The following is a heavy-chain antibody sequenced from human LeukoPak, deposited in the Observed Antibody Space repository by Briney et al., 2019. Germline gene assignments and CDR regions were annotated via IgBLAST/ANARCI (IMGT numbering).Heavy chain of an antibody. CDR1: GFTFSSYS. CDR2: ISSNSSYI. J-gene: IGHJ4*02. V-gene: IGHV3-21*01. CDR3: ARGRRSGSFYFDY. Sequence: AGGSLRLSCAASGFTFSSYSMNWVRQAPGKGLEWVSSISSNSSYIYYADSVQGRFTISRDNARNSLYLQMNSLRAEDTAVYYCARGRRSGSFYFDYRGQGTLVTVSS. D-gene: IGHD3-10*01.